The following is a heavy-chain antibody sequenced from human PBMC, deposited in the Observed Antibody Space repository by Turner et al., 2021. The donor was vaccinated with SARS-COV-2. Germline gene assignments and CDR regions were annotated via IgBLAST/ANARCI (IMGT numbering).Heavy chain of an antibody. CDR3: ARHGAANGNYYYHGLDV. CDR2: IWYDGSQK. Sequence: QDQLVESGGGVVLPGMSLRPSCASSRFRSSSQAMQLVRQAPGKGLECVAVIWYDGSQKYHAASVRGRFTISRDNSRNTLYLQMDSLRVEDTGVYYCARHGAANGNYYYHGLDVWGRGTTVTVSS. J-gene: IGHJ6*02. V-gene: IGHV3-33*03. CDR1: RFRSSSQA. D-gene: IGHD6-13*01.